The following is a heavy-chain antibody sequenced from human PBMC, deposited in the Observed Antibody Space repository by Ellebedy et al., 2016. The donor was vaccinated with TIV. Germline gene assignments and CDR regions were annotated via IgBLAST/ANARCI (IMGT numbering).Heavy chain of an antibody. V-gene: IGHV4-61*08. D-gene: IGHD1-26*01. CDR2: IYYSGNT. Sequence: SETLSLTXSVSGASVSRDVYYWSWFRQPPGKGLEWIGYIYYSGNTNYNPSLDSRVTISVDTPKNQFSLKLSSMTAADTAVYFCARAHSGNFLGGYYFDYWGQGALVTVSS. CDR1: GASVSRDVYY. J-gene: IGHJ4*02. CDR3: ARAHSGNFLGGYYFDY.